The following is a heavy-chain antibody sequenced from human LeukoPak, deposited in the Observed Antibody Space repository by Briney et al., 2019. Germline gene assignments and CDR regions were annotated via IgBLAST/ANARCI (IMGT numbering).Heavy chain of an antibody. CDR1: GFTFSSYA. J-gene: IGHJ3*01. CDR3: ARDLAKDEDTENP. D-gene: IGHD5-18*01. Sequence: GRSLRLSCAASGFTFSSYAMHWVRQAPGKGLEWVAVISYDGSNKYYADSVKGRFTISRDNSKNTLYLQMNSLRAEDTAVYYCARDLAKDEDTENPWGQGTMVTVSS. CDR2: ISYDGSNK. V-gene: IGHV3-30-3*01.